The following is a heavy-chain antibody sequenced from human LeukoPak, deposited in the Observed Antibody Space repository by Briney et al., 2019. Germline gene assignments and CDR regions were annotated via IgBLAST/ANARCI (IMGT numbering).Heavy chain of an antibody. CDR1: GGTFSSYA. J-gene: IGHJ5*02. D-gene: IGHD2-2*01. CDR3: ARDSGGYCSSTSCPNDWFDP. Sequence: SVKVSCKASGGTFSSYAISWVRQAPGQGLEWMGRIIPILGIANYAQKFQGRVTITADKSTSTAYMELSSLRSEDTAVYYCARDSGGYCSSTSCPNDWFDPWGQGTLVTVSS. V-gene: IGHV1-69*04. CDR2: IIPILGIA.